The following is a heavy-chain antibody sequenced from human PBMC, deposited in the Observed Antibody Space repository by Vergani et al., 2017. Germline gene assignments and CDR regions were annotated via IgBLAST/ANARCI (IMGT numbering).Heavy chain of an antibody. J-gene: IGHJ6*02. Sequence: QVQLQESGPGLVKPSETLSLTCTVSGGSISSYYLSWIRQPAGKGLEWIGRIYTSGSTNYNPSLKSRVTMSVDTSKNQFSLKLSSVTAADTAVYYCARAPVAGTSFYYYGMDVWGQGTTVTVSS. D-gene: IGHD6-19*01. V-gene: IGHV4-4*07. CDR2: IYTSGST. CDR1: GGSISSYY. CDR3: ARAPVAGTSFYYYGMDV.